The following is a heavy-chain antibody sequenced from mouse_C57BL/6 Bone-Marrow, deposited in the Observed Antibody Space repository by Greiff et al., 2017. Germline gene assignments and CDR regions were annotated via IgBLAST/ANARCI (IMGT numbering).Heavy chain of an antibody. CDR3: AVYDYGGNPWFAY. V-gene: IGHV14-3*01. J-gene: IGHJ3*01. D-gene: IGHD2-4*01. CDR2: IDPANGNT. CDR1: GFNIKNTY. Sequence: EVMLVESVAELVRPGASVKLSCTASGFNIKNTYMHWVKQRPEQGLEWIGRIDPANGNTKYAPKFQGKATITADTSSNTAYLQLSSLTSEDTAIYYCAVYDYGGNPWFAYWGQGTLVTVSA.